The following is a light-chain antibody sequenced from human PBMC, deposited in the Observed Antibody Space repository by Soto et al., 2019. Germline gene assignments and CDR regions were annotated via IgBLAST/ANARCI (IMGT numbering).Light chain of an antibody. CDR3: ALYVGSGTVV. Sequence: QTVVSQEPSFSVSPGETVTLTCGLTSASVLTSYYPSWYQQTPGQAPRTLIYSPNIRSSGVPDRFSGSILGNKAALTITGAQADHESDYYCALYVGSGTVVFGGGTKLPVL. CDR2: SPN. J-gene: IGLJ2*01. V-gene: IGLV8-61*01. CDR1: SASVLTSYY.